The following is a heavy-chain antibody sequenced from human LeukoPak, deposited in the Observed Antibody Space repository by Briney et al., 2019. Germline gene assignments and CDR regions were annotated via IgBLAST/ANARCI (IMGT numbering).Heavy chain of an antibody. V-gene: IGHV3-9*01. CDR2: ISWNSGSI. CDR3: AKDGQWLTQGGWFDP. D-gene: IGHD6-19*01. J-gene: IGHJ5*02. CDR1: GFTFDDYA. Sequence: PGRSLPLSCAASGFTFDDYAMHWVRQVPGRGLEGVSGISWNSGSIGYADSVKGRFTISRDNAKNSLYLQMNSLRAEDTALYYCAKDGQWLTQGGWFDPWGQGTLVTVSS.